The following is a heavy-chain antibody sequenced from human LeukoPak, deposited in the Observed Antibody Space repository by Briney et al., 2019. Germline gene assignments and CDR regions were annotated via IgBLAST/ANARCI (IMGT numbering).Heavy chain of an antibody. CDR2: TSGRGGST. V-gene: IGHV3-23*01. J-gene: IGHJ4*02. Sequence: GGSLRLSCAASGFPFSSYAMSWLRQAPGNGLEWVSATSGRGGSTYYADSVKGRFTISRDNSKNTLYLQMNSLRAEDTAVYYCAKDSSGWYFDYWGQGTLVTVSS. CDR3: AKDSSGWYFDY. CDR1: GFPFSSYA. D-gene: IGHD6-19*01.